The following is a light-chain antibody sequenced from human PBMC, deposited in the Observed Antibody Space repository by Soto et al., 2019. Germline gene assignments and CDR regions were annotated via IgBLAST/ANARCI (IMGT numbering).Light chain of an antibody. J-gene: IGKJ5*01. CDR3: QQSYSTLSIT. CDR2: AAS. Sequence: DIQMTQSPSSVSASVGDSVTITCRASQPIDTFLHWYQQKPGRAPNLLIYAASNLQRGVPSRFRGSGSGTDFTLTISSLQPEDVATHDCQQSYSTLSITCGQGTRLEI. CDR1: QPIDTF. V-gene: IGKV1-39*01.